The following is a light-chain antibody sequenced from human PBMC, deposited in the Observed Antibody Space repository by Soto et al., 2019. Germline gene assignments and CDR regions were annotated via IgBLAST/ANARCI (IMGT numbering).Light chain of an antibody. V-gene: IGKV2-28*01. J-gene: IGKJ1*01. CDR1: QSLRHTDGYNY. CDR3: MQALQTPPT. CDR2: LGS. Sequence: DTVMTQSPLSLPVTPGEPASISCRSSQSLRHTDGYNYLDWYLQKPGQSPQVLVYLGSHRASGVPDRFSGSGSGTDFTRKISRVEADDVGVYYCMQALQTPPTFGQGTKVEI.